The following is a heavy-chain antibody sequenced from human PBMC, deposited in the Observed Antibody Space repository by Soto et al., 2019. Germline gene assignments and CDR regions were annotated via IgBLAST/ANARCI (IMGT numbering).Heavy chain of an antibody. CDR2: ISYDGSNK. Sequence: XECLRLSCAASGFTVSSYVKHWVRQAPGKGLEWVAVISYDGSNKYYAGSVKGRFTISRDNSKNTLYLQMNSLRAEDTAVYYCAKDLMHNRNYGNYYYYYGMDVWGQGTTVTVSS. J-gene: IGHJ6*02. CDR1: GFTVSSYV. V-gene: IGHV3-30*18. CDR3: AKDLMHNRNYGNYYYYYGMDV. D-gene: IGHD1-7*01.